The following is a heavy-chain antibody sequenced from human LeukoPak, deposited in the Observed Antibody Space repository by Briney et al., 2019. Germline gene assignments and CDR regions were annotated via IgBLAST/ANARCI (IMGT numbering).Heavy chain of an antibody. Sequence: PSETLSLTCTVSGGSISSGDYYWSWIRQPPGKGLEWIGYIYYSGSTYYNPSLKSRVTISVDTSKNQFSLKLSSVTAADTAVYYCARAPREGVTVIDDFDYWGQGTLVTVSS. CDR2: IYYSGST. V-gene: IGHV4-30-4*08. J-gene: IGHJ4*02. CDR3: ARAPREGVTVIDDFDY. CDR1: GGSISSGDYY. D-gene: IGHD2-21*02.